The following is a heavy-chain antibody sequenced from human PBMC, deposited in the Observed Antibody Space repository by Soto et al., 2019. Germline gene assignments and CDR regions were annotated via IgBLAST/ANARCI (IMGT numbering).Heavy chain of an antibody. D-gene: IGHD2-21*01. J-gene: IGHJ5*02. V-gene: IGHV1-8*01. CDR3: ARGRGGHCAGGKCNRWLDP. CDR2: MNPNTGDT. CDR1: GNTFTKYE. Sequence: ASVKVSCKASGNTFTKYETICVLQSTVQGPDGMGWMNPNTGDTVYAQKFQGRVTLTRDTSISTAYMELSSLRYDDTAVYYCARGRGGHCAGGKCNRWLDPWGQGTLVTVSS.